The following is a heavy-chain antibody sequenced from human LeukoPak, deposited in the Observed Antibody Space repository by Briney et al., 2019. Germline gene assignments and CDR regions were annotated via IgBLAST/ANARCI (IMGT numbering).Heavy chain of an antibody. D-gene: IGHD3-22*01. CDR3: AKDTPRITMIVVVKDAFDI. CDR2: ISGSGGST. CDR1: GFTFSSYW. J-gene: IGHJ3*02. V-gene: IGHV3-23*01. Sequence: GGSLRLSCAASGFTFSSYWMSWVRQAPGKGLEWVSAISGSGGSTYYADSVKGRFTISRDNSKNTLYLQMNSLRAEDTAVYYCAKDTPRITMIVVVKDAFDIWGQGTMVTVSS.